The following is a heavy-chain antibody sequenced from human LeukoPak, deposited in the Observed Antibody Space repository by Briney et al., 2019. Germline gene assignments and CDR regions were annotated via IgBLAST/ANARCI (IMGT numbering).Heavy chain of an antibody. CDR1: GYTFTSYD. CDR2: VSAFNENT. D-gene: IGHD6-13*01. V-gene: IGHV1-18*01. Sequence: ASVKVSCKASGYTFTSYDIDWVRQATGQGLEWMGWVSAFNENTKYTQKLQGRVTMTTDTSTSTAYMELRSLRSDDTAVYYCARRIAVAGTPSDYYYGMDVWGQGTTVTVSS. CDR3: ARRIAVAGTPSDYYYGMDV. J-gene: IGHJ6*02.